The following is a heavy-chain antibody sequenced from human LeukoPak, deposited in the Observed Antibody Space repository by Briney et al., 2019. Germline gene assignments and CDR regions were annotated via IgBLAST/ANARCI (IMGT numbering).Heavy chain of an antibody. V-gene: IGHV3-33*01. CDR3: ARDDFPTLDY. CDR1: GLTFSSCG. CDR2: IWYDGSNN. J-gene: IGHJ4*02. Sequence: RGGSLRLLCAASGLTFSSCGVLWARHAPGEGLECMAVIWYDGSNNYYADSVKGRFTISKDNSKNTLYLQMSSLRAEDTAVYYCARDDFPTLDYWGQGTLVTVSS. D-gene: IGHD3-3*01.